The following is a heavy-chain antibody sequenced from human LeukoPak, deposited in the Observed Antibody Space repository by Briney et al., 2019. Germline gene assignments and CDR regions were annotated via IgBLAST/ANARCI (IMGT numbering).Heavy chain of an antibody. CDR2: ISSSSSYI. J-gene: IGHJ5*02. D-gene: IGHD1-26*01. V-gene: IGHV3-21*01. CDR3: ARAGVDELEWELLRYIWFDP. CDR1: GFTFSSYS. Sequence: PGGSLRLSCAASGFTFSSYSMNWVRQAPGKGLEWVSSISSSSSYIYYADSVKGRFTISRANAKNSLYLQMNSLRAEDTAVYYCARAGVDELEWELLRYIWFDPWGQGTLVTVSS.